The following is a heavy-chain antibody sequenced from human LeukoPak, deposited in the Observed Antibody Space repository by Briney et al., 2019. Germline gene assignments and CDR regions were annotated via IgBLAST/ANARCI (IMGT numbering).Heavy chain of an antibody. J-gene: IGHJ4*02. Sequence: GGSLRLSCAASGFTFSSFAMNWVRQAPGKGLEWVGRIKSKTDGGTTDYAAPVKGRFTISRDDSKNTLFLQMNSLKTEDTAVYYCSTDRGGRNYFDYWGQGTLVTVSS. CDR2: IKSKTDGGTT. D-gene: IGHD3-10*01. CDR3: STDRGGRNYFDY. V-gene: IGHV3-15*01. CDR1: GFTFSSFA.